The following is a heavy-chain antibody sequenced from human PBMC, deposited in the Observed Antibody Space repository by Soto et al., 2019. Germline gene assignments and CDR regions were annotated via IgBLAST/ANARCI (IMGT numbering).Heavy chain of an antibody. V-gene: IGHV4-59*01. J-gene: IGHJ4*02. Sequence: ETLSLTCTVSGGSISSYYWSWIRQPPGKGLEWIGYIYYSGSTNYNPSLKSRVTISVDTSKNQFSLKLSSVTAADTAVYYCARGAFSGWLDYWGQGTLVTVSS. CDR2: IYYSGST. D-gene: IGHD6-19*01. CDR1: GGSISSYY. CDR3: ARGAFSGWLDY.